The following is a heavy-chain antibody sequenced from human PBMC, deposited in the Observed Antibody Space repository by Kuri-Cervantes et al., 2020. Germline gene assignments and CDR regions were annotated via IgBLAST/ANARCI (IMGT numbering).Heavy chain of an antibody. CDR2: INHSGST. CDR3: ARGSLERAY. J-gene: IGHJ4*02. V-gene: IGHV4-34*01. CDR1: GGSFSGYY. Sequence: ESLKISCAVYGGSFSGYYWSWIRQPPGKGLEWIGEINHSGSTNYNPSLKSRVTISVDTSKNQFSLKLSSVTAADTAVYYCARGSLERAYWGQGTLVTVSS. D-gene: IGHD1-1*01.